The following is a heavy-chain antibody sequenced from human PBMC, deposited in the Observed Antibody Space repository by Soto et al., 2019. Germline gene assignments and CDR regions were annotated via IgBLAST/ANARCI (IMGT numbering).Heavy chain of an antibody. Sequence: GGSLSLSCAAYGFTFSSYAMSWVRQAPGKGLEWVSAISGSGGSTYYADSVKGRFTISRDNSKNTLYLQMNSLRAEDTAVYYCAKDLSSSWSYFDYWGQGTLVTVAS. D-gene: IGHD6-13*01. V-gene: IGHV3-23*01. J-gene: IGHJ4*02. CDR2: ISGSGGST. CDR3: AKDLSSSWSYFDY. CDR1: GFTFSSYA.